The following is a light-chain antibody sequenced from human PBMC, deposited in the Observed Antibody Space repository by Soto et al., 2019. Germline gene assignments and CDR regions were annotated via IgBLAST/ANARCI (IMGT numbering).Light chain of an antibody. Sequence: EIVFTQSPVTLSLSPGERATLSCRASQTVSSRFLAWYQQKPGQAPRLLIYGASNRATGIPDRFSGSGSGTDFTLTISRLEPEDFVVYSCQQYGSSWTFGQGTKVDIK. CDR2: GAS. J-gene: IGKJ1*01. CDR1: QTVSSRF. CDR3: QQYGSSWT. V-gene: IGKV3-20*01.